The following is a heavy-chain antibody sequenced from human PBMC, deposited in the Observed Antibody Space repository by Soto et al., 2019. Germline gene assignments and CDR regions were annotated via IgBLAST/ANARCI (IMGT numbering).Heavy chain of an antibody. Sequence: EVQLVASGGGLVKPGGSLRLSCAASGFTFRSFTINWVRQAPGKGLEWVSTISSNSAYIYYTDALRGRFTISRDNAKNSLHLQMNSLRAEDTAVYYCTRDASRDSSARGWFDPWGPGTLVTVSS. CDR2: ISSNSAYI. D-gene: IGHD6-13*01. CDR1: GFTFRSFT. V-gene: IGHV3-21*02. J-gene: IGHJ5*02. CDR3: TRDASRDSSARGWFDP.